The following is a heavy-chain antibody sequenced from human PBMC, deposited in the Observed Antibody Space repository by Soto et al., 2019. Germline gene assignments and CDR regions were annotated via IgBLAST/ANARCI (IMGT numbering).Heavy chain of an antibody. D-gene: IGHD6-13*01. V-gene: IGHV3-15*01. Sequence: ESGGGLVKPGGSLRLSCAASGFTFSNAWMSWVRQAPGKGLEWVGRIKSKTDGGTTDYAAPVKGRFTISRDDSKNTLYLQMNSLKTEDTAVYYCTTYSSSWYNYFDYWGQGTLVTVSS. J-gene: IGHJ4*02. CDR1: GFTFSNAW. CDR3: TTYSSSWYNYFDY. CDR2: IKSKTDGGTT.